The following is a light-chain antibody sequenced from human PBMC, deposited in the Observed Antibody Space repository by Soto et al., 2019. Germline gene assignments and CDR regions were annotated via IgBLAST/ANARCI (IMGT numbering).Light chain of an antibody. CDR2: AAS. CDR3: LHDYNLPRT. J-gene: IGKJ1*01. CDR1: QGISSD. Sequence: DIHFTNSASFLSASVGDRVTITCRASQGISSDLAWYQQKPGKAPKLLIYAASTLQSGVPSRFSGSGSGTEFTLTISSLDPEDFATYFCLHDYNLPRTFCQGTNVDIK. V-gene: IGKV1-9*01.